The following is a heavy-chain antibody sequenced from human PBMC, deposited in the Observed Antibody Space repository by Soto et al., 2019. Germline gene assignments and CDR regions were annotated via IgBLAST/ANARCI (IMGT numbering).Heavy chain of an antibody. J-gene: IGHJ3*02. V-gene: IGHV3-30*04. CDR2: ISYDGNYK. CDR1: GFTFSNYA. D-gene: IGHD3-10*01. Sequence: QVQLVESGGGVVQPGRSLRLSCAASGFTFSNYAMHWVRQAPGKGLEWMTVISYDGNYKNYADSVEGRFTVSRDNSKIRLYLQMNSLRVEDTAVYYCAREGSSNWYKGSSLDIWGQGTMVIVSS. CDR3: AREGSSNWYKGSSLDI.